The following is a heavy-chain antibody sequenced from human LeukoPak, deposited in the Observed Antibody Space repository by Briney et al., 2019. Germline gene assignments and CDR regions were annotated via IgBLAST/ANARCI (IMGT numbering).Heavy chain of an antibody. CDR1: GFPFSSYA. D-gene: IGHD1-26*01. V-gene: IGHV3-74*01. CDR2: VHGDGNNI. J-gene: IGHJ5*02. CDR3: ARARVGDQTDL. Sequence: PGGSLRLSCADSGFPFSSYALYWVRQAPGKGLVWVSRVHGDGNNIGYADSVMGRFTISRDNAKNTLYLQMDSLRPDDTAVYYCARARVGDQTDLWGQGTLVTVSS.